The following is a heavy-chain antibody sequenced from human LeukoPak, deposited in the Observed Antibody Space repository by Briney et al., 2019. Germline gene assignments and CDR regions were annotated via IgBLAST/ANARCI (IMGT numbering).Heavy chain of an antibody. D-gene: IGHD3-3*01. CDR3: ARVNYDFWSGYYDGADYYGMDV. J-gene: IGHJ6*02. CDR1: GGSISSYY. V-gene: IGHV4-59*12. CDR2: IYYSGST. Sequence: RPSETLSLTCTVSGGSISSYYWSWIRQPPGKGLEWIGYIYYSGSTNYNPSLKSRVTISVDTSKNQFSLKLSSVTAADTAVYYCARVNYDFWSGYYDGADYYGMDVWGQGTTVTVSS.